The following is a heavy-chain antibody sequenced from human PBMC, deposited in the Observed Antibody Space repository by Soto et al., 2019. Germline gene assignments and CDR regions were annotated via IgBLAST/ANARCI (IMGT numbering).Heavy chain of an antibody. CDR3: AGRIAARPRDAFDI. J-gene: IGHJ3*02. D-gene: IGHD6-6*01. V-gene: IGHV3-7*01. CDR2: IKQDGSEK. CDR1: GFTFSSYW. Sequence: EVQLVESGGGLVQPGGSLRLSCAASGFTFSSYWMSWVRQAPGKGLEWVANIKQDGSEKYYVDSVKGRFTISRDNAKNSLYLQMNSLISEDTAVYYCAGRIAARPRDAFDIWGQGTMVTVSS.